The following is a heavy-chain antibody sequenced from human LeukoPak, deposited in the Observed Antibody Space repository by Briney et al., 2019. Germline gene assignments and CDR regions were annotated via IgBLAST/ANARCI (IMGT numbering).Heavy chain of an antibody. D-gene: IGHD3-10*01. CDR3: ATVNWYGFHN. Sequence: GGSLRLSCAASGFTFNNYWMHWVRQAPGKGLVWVSHINSDGTSTTYADSVRGRFTISRDNAKNTLYLQMTSLRADDTAVYYCATVNWYGFHNWGQVTLVTVSS. CDR2: INSDGTST. V-gene: IGHV3-74*01. CDR1: GFTFNNYW. J-gene: IGHJ4*02.